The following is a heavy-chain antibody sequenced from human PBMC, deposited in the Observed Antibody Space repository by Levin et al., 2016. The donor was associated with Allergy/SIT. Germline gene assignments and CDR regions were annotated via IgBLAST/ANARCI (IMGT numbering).Heavy chain of an antibody. Sequence: GGSLRLSCAASGFTFSAYTMSWLRQAPGRGLEWVSLIGGDGDITKYTDSVTGRFTTSRDNSKNTLYLEMNSLRDEDTAIYYCAKHRVPANWYFDLWGRGTLVTVSP. CDR2: IGGDGDIT. CDR3: AKHRVPANWYFDL. V-gene: IGHV3-23*01. CDR1: GFTFSAYT. J-gene: IGHJ2*01.